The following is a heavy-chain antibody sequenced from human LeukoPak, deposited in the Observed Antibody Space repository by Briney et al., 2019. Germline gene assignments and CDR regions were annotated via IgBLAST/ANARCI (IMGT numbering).Heavy chain of an antibody. CDR1: GGSISSYY. V-gene: IGHV4-59*01. D-gene: IGHD1-26*01. J-gene: IGHJ3*02. CDR3: ARDTGAGRTVTDAFDT. CDR2: IYYSGST. Sequence: KPSETLSLTCTVSGGSISSYYWSWIRQPLGKGLEWIGYIYYSGSTNYNPSLKSRVTISVDSSKNQFSLKLRSVTAADTAVYYCARDTGAGRTVTDAFDTWGQGTMVTVSS.